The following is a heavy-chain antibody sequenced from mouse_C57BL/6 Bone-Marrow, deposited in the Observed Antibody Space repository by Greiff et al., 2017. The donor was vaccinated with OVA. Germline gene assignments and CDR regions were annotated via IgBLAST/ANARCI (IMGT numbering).Heavy chain of an antibody. CDR2: ILPGSGST. CDR3: ARTTIYYDYDGLLLAY. D-gene: IGHD2-4*01. CDR1: GYTFTGYW. J-gene: IGHJ3*01. Sequence: VKLMESGAELMKPGASVKLSCKATGYTFTGYWIEWVKQRPGHGLEWIGEILPGSGSTNYNEKFKGKATFTADTSSNTAYMQLSSLTTEDSAIYYCARTTIYYDYDGLLLAYWGQGTLVTVSA. V-gene: IGHV1-9*01.